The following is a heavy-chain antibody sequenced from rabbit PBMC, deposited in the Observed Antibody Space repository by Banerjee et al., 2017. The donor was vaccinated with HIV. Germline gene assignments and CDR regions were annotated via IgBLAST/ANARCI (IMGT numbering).Heavy chain of an antibody. CDR3: ARSYAGDSYGDYGDYDL. CDR1: GFSFSSSYW. D-gene: IGHD2-1*01. CDR2: IYAGSSGST. Sequence: QSLEESGGDLVKPGASLTLTCTASGFSFSSSYWICWVRQAPGKGLEWIACIYAGSSGSTYYASWAKGRFTISKSSSTTVTLQMTSLTAADTATYFCARSYAGDSYGDYGDYDLWGQGTLVTVS. J-gene: IGHJ3*01. V-gene: IGHV1S40*01.